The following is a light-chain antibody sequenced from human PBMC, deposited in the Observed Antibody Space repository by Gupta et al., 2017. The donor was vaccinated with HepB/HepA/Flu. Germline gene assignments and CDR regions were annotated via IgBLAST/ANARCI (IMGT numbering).Light chain of an antibody. CDR1: QSVSSY. CDR3: QHRSNWPLT. V-gene: IGKV3-11*01. J-gene: IGKJ4*01. Sequence: EVVLTQSTATLSLSPGERATLSCRASQSVSSYLVWYQQKPGQAPRLLIYHASNRATGIPARFSGSGSGTDFTLTISSLEPEDFAVYYCQHRSNWPLTFGGGTKVEIK. CDR2: HAS.